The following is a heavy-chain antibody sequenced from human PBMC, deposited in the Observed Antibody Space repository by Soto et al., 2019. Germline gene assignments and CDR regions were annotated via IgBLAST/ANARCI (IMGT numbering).Heavy chain of an antibody. D-gene: IGHD3-10*01. CDR2: IDGSGATK. Sequence: EVQLLESGGGLVQPGGSLRLSCGVSGFTFNDFEMNWVRQAPGKGPEWLAYIDGSGATKKYADSVRGRFTISRDNPNNSLFLQMSSLSAADTAIYYCARGVGRFNYWGQGTLVCVSS. CDR3: ARGVGRFNY. J-gene: IGHJ4*02. CDR1: GFTFNDFE. V-gene: IGHV3-48*03.